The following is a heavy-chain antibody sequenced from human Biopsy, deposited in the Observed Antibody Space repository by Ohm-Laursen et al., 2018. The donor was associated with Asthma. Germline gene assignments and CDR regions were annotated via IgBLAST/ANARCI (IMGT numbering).Heavy chain of an antibody. V-gene: IGHV4-4*02. J-gene: IGHJ4*02. CDR3: ARRWRSYDSSNYYLDQ. D-gene: IGHD3-22*01. CDR1: GGSISVSNW. CDR2: IYHLGNA. Sequence: SDTLSLTCDVFGGSISVSNWWSWVRQPPGRGLEWIGQIYHLGNANYNPSLKSRVTMSVDKSKNQFSLKLTSVTAADTAVYFCARRWRSYDSSNYYLDQWGQGTLVTVSS.